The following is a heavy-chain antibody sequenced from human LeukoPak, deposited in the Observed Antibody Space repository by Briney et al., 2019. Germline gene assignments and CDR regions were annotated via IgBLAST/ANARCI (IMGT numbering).Heavy chain of an antibody. J-gene: IGHJ4*02. D-gene: IGHD3-3*01. CDR2: IYWDDDK. CDR3: AHSSTYYDFWGGYFDY. Sequence: SGPTLVNPTQTLTLTCTFSGFSLSTSAVGVGWIRQPPGKALGWLALIYWDDDKRYSPSLKSRLTITKDTSKNQVVLTMTNMDPVDTATYYCAHSSTYYDFWGGYFDYWGQGTLVTVSS. CDR1: GFSLSTSAVG. V-gene: IGHV2-5*02.